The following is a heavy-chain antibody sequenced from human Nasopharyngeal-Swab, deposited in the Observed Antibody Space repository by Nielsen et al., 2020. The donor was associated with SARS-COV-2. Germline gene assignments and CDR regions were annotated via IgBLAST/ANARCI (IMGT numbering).Heavy chain of an antibody. J-gene: IGHJ3*02. Sequence: ASVKVSCKASGYTFTSYYMHWVRQAPGQGLEWMGIINPSGGSTSYAQKFQGRVTMTRDTSTSTVYMELSSLRSEDTAVYYCARDIVVVVAEHAFDIWGQGTMVTVSS. CDR3: ARDIVVVVAEHAFDI. CDR1: GYTFTSYY. CDR2: INPSGGST. D-gene: IGHD2-15*01. V-gene: IGHV1-46*01.